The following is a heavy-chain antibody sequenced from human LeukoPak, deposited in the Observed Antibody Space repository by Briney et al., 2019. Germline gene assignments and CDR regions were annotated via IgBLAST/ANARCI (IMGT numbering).Heavy chain of an antibody. J-gene: IGHJ4*02. CDR2: ITADGTHK. Sequence: PGRSLRLSCAASGFTFSNYEMNWVRQAPGKGLEWVSYITADGTHKYDADSVKGRFTISRGNAKNSLYLHMNSLRVDDTAIYYCAREVQWELPDYWGQGTLVTVSS. V-gene: IGHV3-48*03. D-gene: IGHD1-26*01. CDR1: GFTFSNYE. CDR3: AREVQWELPDY.